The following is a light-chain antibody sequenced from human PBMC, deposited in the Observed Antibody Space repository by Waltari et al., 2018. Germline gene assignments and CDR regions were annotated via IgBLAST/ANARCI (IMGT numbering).Light chain of an antibody. Sequence: QSALTQPPSASGSPGPSVTIPCTGTSSDVGASNYVSWYKQHPGKAPKLIIYEVSKWPSGVPDRFSGSKSGNTASLTVSGLQAEDEADYYCSSYTGSNKVVFGGGTKLTVL. CDR2: EVS. J-gene: IGLJ2*01. V-gene: IGLV2-8*01. CDR3: SSYTGSNKVV. CDR1: SSDVGASNY.